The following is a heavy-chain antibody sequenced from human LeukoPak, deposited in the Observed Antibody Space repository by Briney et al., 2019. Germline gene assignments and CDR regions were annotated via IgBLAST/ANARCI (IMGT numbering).Heavy chain of an antibody. CDR2: ISGSGGST. V-gene: IGHV3-23*01. Sequence: GGSLRLSCAASGFTFSSYAMSWVRQAPGKGLEWVSAISGSGGSTYYADSVKGRYTISRDNSKNTLYLQMNSLRAEDTAVYYCAKSPGNYEWGEFDYWGQGTLVTVSS. J-gene: IGHJ4*02. CDR3: AKSPGNYEWGEFDY. CDR1: GFTFSSYA. D-gene: IGHD4-11*01.